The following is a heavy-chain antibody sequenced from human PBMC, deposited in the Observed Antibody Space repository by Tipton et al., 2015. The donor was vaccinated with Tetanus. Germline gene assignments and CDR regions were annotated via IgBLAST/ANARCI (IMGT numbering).Heavy chain of an antibody. CDR3: ASSLGYCSSTSCYDWWFDP. V-gene: IGHV1-18*01. Sequence: QLVQSGAEVKKPGASVKVSCKASGYTFTSYGISWVRQAPGQGLEWMGWISAYNGNTNYAQKLQGRVTMTTDTSTSTAYMELRSLRSDDTAVYYCASSLGYCSSTSCYDWWFDPWGQGTLVTVSS. J-gene: IGHJ5*02. D-gene: IGHD2-2*01. CDR2: ISAYNGNT. CDR1: GYTFTSYG.